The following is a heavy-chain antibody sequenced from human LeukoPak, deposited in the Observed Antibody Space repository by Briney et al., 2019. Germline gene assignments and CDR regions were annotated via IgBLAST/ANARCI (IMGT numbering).Heavy chain of an antibody. V-gene: IGHV4-39*07. J-gene: IGHJ4*02. Sequence: GSLRLSCAASGFTFSSYWMHWVRQAPGKGLEWIGSIYYSGSTYYNPSLKRRVTISVDTSKNQFSLKLSSVTAADTAVYYCARGALGELSLSGGKPTGPTFDYWGQGTLVTVSS. D-gene: IGHD3-16*02. CDR3: ARGALGELSLSGGKPTGPTFDY. CDR1: GFTFSSYW. CDR2: IYYSGST.